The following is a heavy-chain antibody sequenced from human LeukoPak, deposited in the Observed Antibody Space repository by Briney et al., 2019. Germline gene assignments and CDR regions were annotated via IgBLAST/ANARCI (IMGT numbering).Heavy chain of an antibody. CDR3: TSALNLVLGELLGY. D-gene: IGHD3-16*01. Sequence: GGSLRLSCAATGFVFSKAWMAWVRQAPGKGLEWVGHIKPKTDDGTTDYAAPVKGRFTISRDDSKSTLYLQMNSLNTEDTAVYFCTSALNLVLGELLGYWGQGTLVTVSS. CDR1: GFVFSKAW. CDR2: IKPKTDDGTT. V-gene: IGHV3-15*01. J-gene: IGHJ4*02.